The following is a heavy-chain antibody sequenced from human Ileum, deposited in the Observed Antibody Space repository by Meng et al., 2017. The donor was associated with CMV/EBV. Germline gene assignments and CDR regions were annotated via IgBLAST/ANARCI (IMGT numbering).Heavy chain of an antibody. V-gene: IGHV3-74*01. CDR2: INSDGSTT. Sequence: GGSLRLSCAASGFTFNSYWMHWVRQAPGKGLVWVSRINSDGSTTNYADSVKGRFTISRDNAKNTLYLQMNSLRAEDTAVYYCVREQYDGIDVWGQGTTVTVSS. J-gene: IGHJ6*02. CDR1: GFTFNSYW. D-gene: IGHD4-11*01. CDR3: VREQYDGIDV.